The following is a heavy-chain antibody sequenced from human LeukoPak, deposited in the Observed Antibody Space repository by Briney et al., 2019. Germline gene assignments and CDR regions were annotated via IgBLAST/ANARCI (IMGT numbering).Heavy chain of an antibody. J-gene: IGHJ5*02. D-gene: IGHD6-19*01. CDR1: GFTFDDYA. CDR2: ISWNSGSI. Sequence: GRSLRLSCAASGFTFDDYAMHWVRQAPGKGLEWVSGISWNSGSIGYADSVKGRFTISRDNAKNSLYLQMNSLRAEDMALYYCAEGNRQWLNLNWFDPWGQGTLVTVSS. CDR3: AEGNRQWLNLNWFDP. V-gene: IGHV3-9*03.